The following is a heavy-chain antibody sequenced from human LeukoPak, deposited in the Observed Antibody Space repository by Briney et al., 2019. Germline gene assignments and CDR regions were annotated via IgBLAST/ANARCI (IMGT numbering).Heavy chain of an antibody. V-gene: IGHV1-46*01. D-gene: IGHD2-2*01. CDR1: GYTFTSYY. CDR2: INPSGGST. Sequence: ATVKVSCKASGYTFTSYYMHWVRQAPGQGLEWMGIINPSGGSTSYAQKFQGRVTMTRDTSTSTVYMELSSLRSEDTAVYYCARDRVLGYCSSTSCYHGPSGDKFDPWGQGTLVTVSS. J-gene: IGHJ5*02. CDR3: ARDRVLGYCSSTSCYHGPSGDKFDP.